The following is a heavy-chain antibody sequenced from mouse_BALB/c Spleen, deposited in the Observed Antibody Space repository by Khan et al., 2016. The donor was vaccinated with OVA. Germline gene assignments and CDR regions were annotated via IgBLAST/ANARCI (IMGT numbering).Heavy chain of an antibody. CDR1: GFHIKDTY. CDR3: ARINA. CDR2: IDPANGNT. J-gene: IGHJ2*01. V-gene: IGHV14-3*02. Sequence: VQLQQSGAELVKPGASVKLSYTASGFHIKDTYMHWVKQRPEQGLEWIGRIDPANGNTKYDPNFQGKPTITADTTTNTAYLQLSSLTAEDTDVYYCARINAWGQGTTLTVSS.